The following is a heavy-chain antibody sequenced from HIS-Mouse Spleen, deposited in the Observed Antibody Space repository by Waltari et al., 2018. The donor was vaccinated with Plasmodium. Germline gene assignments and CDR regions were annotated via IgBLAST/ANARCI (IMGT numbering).Heavy chain of an antibody. CDR2: IGWNSGSI. J-gene: IGHJ3*02. CDR1: GFTFDDYA. CDR3: AKARSPVRPRDAFDI. Sequence: EVQLVESGGGLVQHGRSLRLSCAASGFTFDDYAMHWVRQAPGKGLEWVSGIGWNSGSIGYADSVKGRFTISRDNAKNSLYLQMNSLRAEDTALYYWAKARSPVRPRDAFDIWGQGTMVTVSS. V-gene: IGHV3-9*01.